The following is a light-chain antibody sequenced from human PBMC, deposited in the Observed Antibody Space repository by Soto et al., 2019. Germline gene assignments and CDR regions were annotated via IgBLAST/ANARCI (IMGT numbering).Light chain of an antibody. Sequence: EVVLTQSPGSLSLSPGERATLSCRASQSISRTFVAWYQQKPGQAPRLLIYGASNRATGIPDRFSGSGSGAAFTVTISGLEPEEFAVYYCQQYGRSPYTFGQGTRLAIK. CDR1: QSISRTF. V-gene: IGKV3-20*01. CDR2: GAS. J-gene: IGKJ2*01. CDR3: QQYGRSPYT.